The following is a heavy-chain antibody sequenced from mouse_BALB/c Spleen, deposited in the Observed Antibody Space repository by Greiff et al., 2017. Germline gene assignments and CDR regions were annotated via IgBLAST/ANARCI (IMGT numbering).Heavy chain of an antibody. CDR3: ARQLGLRNAY. V-gene: IGHV1-54*01. Sequence: QVQLKESGAELVRPGTSVKVSCKASGYAFTNYLIEWVKQRPGQGLEWIGVINPGSGGTNYNEKFKGKATLTADKSSSTAYMQLSSLTSDDSAVYFCARQLGLRNAYWGQGTLVTVSA. D-gene: IGHD3-1*01. CDR1: GYAFTNYL. CDR2: INPGSGGT. J-gene: IGHJ3*01.